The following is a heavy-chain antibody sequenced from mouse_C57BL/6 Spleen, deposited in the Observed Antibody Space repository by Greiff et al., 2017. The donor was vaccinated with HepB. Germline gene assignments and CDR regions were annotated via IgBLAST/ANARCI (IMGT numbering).Heavy chain of an antibody. CDR1: GFTFSDYY. V-gene: IGHV5-12*01. CDR2: ISNGGGST. CDR3: ARRGWSHWYFDV. Sequence: EVQGVESGGGLVQPGGSLKLSCAASGFTFSDYYMYWVRQTPEKRLEWVAYISNGGGSTYYPDTVKGRFTISRDNAKNTLYLQMSRLKSEDTARDYCARRGWSHWYFDVWGTGTTVTVSS. J-gene: IGHJ1*03. D-gene: IGHD2-3*01.